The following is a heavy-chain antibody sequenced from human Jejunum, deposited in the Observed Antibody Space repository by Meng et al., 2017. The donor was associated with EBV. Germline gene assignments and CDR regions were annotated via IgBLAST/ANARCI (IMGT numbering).Heavy chain of an antibody. D-gene: IGHD5-24*01. V-gene: IGHV4-4*02. CDR2: IHHSAST. J-gene: IGHJ4*02. CDR3: ARDRGVEDY. Sequence: QVQLQESRRGLVKPWRTLCLTCAVSGGSISTDSWWSWVHLPPEKGLEFIREIHHSASTKYAPFLKSRVTISVDKSNNHFSLKLSSVTAADTAVYYCARDRGVEDYWGQGTLVTVSS. CDR1: GGSISTDSW.